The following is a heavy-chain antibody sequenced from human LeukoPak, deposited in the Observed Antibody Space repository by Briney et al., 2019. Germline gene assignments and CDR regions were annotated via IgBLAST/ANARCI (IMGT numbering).Heavy chain of an antibody. CDR1: GFTLSNAW. CDR2: IKTKNDGGTT. Sequence: GGSLRLSCAASGFTLSNAWMTWVRQAPGKGLEWVGRIKTKNDGGTTDYAAPVKGRFTISRDDSKNTLYLQMSSLRTEDTAVYYCTSTLGYWGQGTLVTVSS. J-gene: IGHJ4*02. CDR3: TSTLGY. D-gene: IGHD7-27*01. V-gene: IGHV3-15*01.